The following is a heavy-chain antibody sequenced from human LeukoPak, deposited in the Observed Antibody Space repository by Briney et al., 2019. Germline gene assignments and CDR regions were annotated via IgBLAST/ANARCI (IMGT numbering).Heavy chain of an antibody. CDR3: ARDHIGAVAGTVY. D-gene: IGHD6-19*01. Sequence: ASVKVSCKASGYTFTGYYMHWVRQAPGQGLEWMGWINPNSGGTNYAQKFQGRVTMTRDTSISTAYMELSRLRSDDTAVYYCARDHIGAVAGTVYWGQGTLVTVSS. CDR2: INPNSGGT. CDR1: GYTFTGYY. V-gene: IGHV1-2*02. J-gene: IGHJ4*02.